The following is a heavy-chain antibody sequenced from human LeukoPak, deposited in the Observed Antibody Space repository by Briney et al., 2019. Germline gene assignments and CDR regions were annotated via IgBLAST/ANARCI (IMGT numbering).Heavy chain of an antibody. Sequence: PGGSLRLSCAASGFTFSSYAMSWVRQASGKGLEWVSAISGSGGSTYYADSVKGRFTISRDNSKNTPYLQMNSLRAEDTAVYYCASPSQSEYQLWLRYYYYMDVWGKGTTVTVSS. J-gene: IGHJ6*03. D-gene: IGHD2-2*01. CDR3: ASPSQSEYQLWLRYYYYMDV. CDR1: GFTFSSYA. V-gene: IGHV3-23*01. CDR2: ISGSGGST.